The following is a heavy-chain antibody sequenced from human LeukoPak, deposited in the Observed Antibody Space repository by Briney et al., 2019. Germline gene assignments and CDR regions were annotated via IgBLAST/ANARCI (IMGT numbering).Heavy chain of an antibody. V-gene: IGHV3-23*01. CDR2: LSGGGGVA. CDR1: GFTVSSNY. CDR3: AKDSRVVTDTPGDY. D-gene: IGHD4-23*01. J-gene: IGHJ4*02. Sequence: TGGSLRLSCAASGFTVSSNYMTWVRQPPGKGLEWVSSLSGGGGVAYYADSVKGRFTISRDNSKNTLFLQMNSLRAEDTAVYYCAKDSRVVTDTPGDYWGQGTLVTVSS.